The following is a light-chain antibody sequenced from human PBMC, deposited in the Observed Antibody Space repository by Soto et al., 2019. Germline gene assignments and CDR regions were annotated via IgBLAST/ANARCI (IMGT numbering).Light chain of an antibody. CDR1: QSVRSDY. J-gene: IGKJ1*01. V-gene: IGKV3-20*01. CDR3: QQYGSSPRT. Sequence: EMVLTQSPGSLSLASGETAPLSFRASQSVRSDYLAWYQQKPGQAPRLHIYGASTRATGIPDRFTGSGSGTDFTLTISRLEPEDFAVYYCQQYGSSPRTFGQGTKVDIK. CDR2: GAS.